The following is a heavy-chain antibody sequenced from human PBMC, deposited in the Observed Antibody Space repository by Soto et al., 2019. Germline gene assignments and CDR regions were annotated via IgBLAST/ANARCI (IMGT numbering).Heavy chain of an antibody. J-gene: IGHJ6*02. Sequence: GGSPRLSCAAPGFTLSSYAFHWVRPAPGKGLEWVAVISYDGSNKYYADSVKGRFTISRDNSKNTLYLQMNSLRAEDTAVYYCTGETYYYYGMDVWGQGTTVTVSS. CDR3: TGETYYYYGMDV. D-gene: IGHD7-27*01. CDR2: ISYDGSNK. V-gene: IGHV3-30-3*01. CDR1: GFTLSSYA.